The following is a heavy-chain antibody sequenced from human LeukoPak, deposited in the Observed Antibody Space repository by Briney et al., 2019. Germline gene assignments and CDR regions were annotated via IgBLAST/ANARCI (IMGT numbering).Heavy chain of an antibody. CDR1: GFTFSGYE. D-gene: IGHD3-22*01. J-gene: IGHJ4*02. Sequence: GGSLRLSCAASGFTFSGYEMNWVRQAPGKGLEWVSYISSSGSTIYYADSVKGRFTISRDNSKNTLYLQMNTLRAEDTAVYYCAEVVIPKGLYYFDYWGQGTLVTVSS. CDR2: ISSSGSTI. V-gene: IGHV3-48*03. CDR3: AEVVIPKGLYYFDY.